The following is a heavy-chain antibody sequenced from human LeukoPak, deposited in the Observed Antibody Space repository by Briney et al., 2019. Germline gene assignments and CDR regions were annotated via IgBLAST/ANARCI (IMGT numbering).Heavy chain of an antibody. V-gene: IGHV4-59*01. CDR3: ARAVDSTLGGVYYYMDV. Sequence: SETLSLTCTVSGGSISSYYWSWIRQPPGKGLEWIGYIYYSGSTNYNPSLKSRVTISVDTSKNQFSLKLSSVTAADTAVYYCARAVDSTLGGVYYYMDVRGKGTTVTVSS. D-gene: IGHD2-2*01. CDR2: IYYSGST. CDR1: GGSISSYY. J-gene: IGHJ6*03.